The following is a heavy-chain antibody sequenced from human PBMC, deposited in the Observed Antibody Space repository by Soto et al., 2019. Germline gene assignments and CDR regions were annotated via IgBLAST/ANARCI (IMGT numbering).Heavy chain of an antibody. D-gene: IGHD4-4*01. J-gene: IGHJ6*02. Sequence: EVQLLESGGGLVQPGGSLRLSCAASGFTFSSYAMSWVRQAPGKGLEWVSAISGSGGSTYYADSVKGRFTISRDNSKNPLYLQMNSLRAEDTAVYYCAKAGNYYYYYGMDVWGQGTTVTVSS. V-gene: IGHV3-23*01. CDR2: ISGSGGST. CDR1: GFTFSSYA. CDR3: AKAGNYYYYYGMDV.